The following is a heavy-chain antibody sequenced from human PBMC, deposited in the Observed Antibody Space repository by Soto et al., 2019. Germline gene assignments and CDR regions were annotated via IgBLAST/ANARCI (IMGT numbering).Heavy chain of an antibody. D-gene: IGHD3-3*01. J-gene: IGHJ4*02. CDR3: ARGPPFGR. Sequence: GGSLRLSCAASEFTFSSYWMTWVRQAPGKGLEWVANIKQDGSEKYYVDSVKGRFTISRDNAKNSLYLQMNSLRAADTAVYYCARGPPFGRWGQGTLVTVSS. V-gene: IGHV3-7*03. CDR2: IKQDGSEK. CDR1: EFTFSSYW.